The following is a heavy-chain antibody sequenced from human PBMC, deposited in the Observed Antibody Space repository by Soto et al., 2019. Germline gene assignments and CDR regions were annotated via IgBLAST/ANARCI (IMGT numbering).Heavy chain of an antibody. D-gene: IGHD5-18*01. CDR3: ARAWPSVDSYGSGVMDV. CDR2: SYHSGST. CDR1: GGSFSSSNW. J-gene: IGHJ6*02. V-gene: IGHV4-4*02. Sequence: QVQLQESGPGLVKPSGTLSVTCAVSGGSFSSSNWWNWVRQPPGKGLERIGESYHSGSTNYNPSLRSRVTISLDKSKNQFSLRVKSVTAADTAEYYCARAWPSVDSYGSGVMDVWGQGTTVTVSS.